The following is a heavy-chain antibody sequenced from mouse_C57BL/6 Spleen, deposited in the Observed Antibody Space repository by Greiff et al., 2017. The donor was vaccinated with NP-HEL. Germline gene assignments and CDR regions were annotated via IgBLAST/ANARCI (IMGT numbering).Heavy chain of an antibody. D-gene: IGHD1-1*01. CDR3: AMGSRALYYAMDY. Sequence: VQLQQSGPGMVKPSQSLSLTCTVTGYSITSGYDWHWIRHFPGNKLEWMGYISYSGSTNYNPSLKSRISITHDTSKNHFFLKLNSVTTEDTATYYCAMGSRALYYAMDYWGQGTSVTVSS. J-gene: IGHJ4*01. V-gene: IGHV3-1*01. CDR1: GYSITSGYD. CDR2: ISYSGST.